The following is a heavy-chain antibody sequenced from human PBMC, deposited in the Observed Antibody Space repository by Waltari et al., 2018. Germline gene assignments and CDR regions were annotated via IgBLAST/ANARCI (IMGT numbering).Heavy chain of an antibody. Sequence: EVQLVESGGGLLQPGGSLRLSCAASGFTASSNYLSWHLQAPGKGLECVSVIYSGGSTYYADSVKGRFTISRDNSKNTLYLQMNSLRAEDTAVYYCARLGVAGFYYYYGMDVWGQGTTVTVSS. CDR3: ARLGVAGFYYYYGMDV. CDR1: GFTASSNY. CDR2: IYSGGST. D-gene: IGHD6-19*01. V-gene: IGHV3-53*01. J-gene: IGHJ6*02.